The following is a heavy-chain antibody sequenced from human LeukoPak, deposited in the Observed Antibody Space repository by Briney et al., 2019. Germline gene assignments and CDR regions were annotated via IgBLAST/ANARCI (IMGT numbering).Heavy chain of an antibody. D-gene: IGHD1-1*01. CDR2: INPNSSGT. V-gene: IGHV1-2*02. Sequence: ASVKVSCKASGYTFTGYYMHWVRQAPGQGLEWMGWINPNSSGTNYAQKFQGRVTLTRDTSISTAYMELTRRRFDDTAVYYCASRGTTGTTGNYWGQGTLVTVSS. CDR3: ASRGTTGTTGNY. CDR1: GYTFTGYY. J-gene: IGHJ4*02.